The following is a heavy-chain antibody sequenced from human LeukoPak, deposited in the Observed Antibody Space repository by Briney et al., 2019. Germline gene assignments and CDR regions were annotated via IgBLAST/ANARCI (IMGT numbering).Heavy chain of an antibody. CDR3: ARTLTGWLSFDI. Sequence: SETLSLTCAVSGYSISSGYYWGWIRQPPGKGLEWIGSIYHSGSTYYNPSLKSRVTISVDTSKNQFSLKLSSVTAADTAAYYCARTLTGWLSFDIWGQGTMVTVSS. J-gene: IGHJ3*02. CDR2: IYHSGST. CDR1: GYSISSGYY. D-gene: IGHD2-15*01. V-gene: IGHV4-38-2*01.